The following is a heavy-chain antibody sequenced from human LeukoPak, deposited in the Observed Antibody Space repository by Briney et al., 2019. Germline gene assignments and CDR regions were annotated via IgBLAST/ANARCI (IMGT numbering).Heavy chain of an antibody. J-gene: IGHJ6*02. CDR2: FSSSSSTI. CDR1: GFTFSSYS. Sequence: GGSLRLSCAASGFTFSSYSMNWVRQAPGKGLEWVSYFSSSSSTIYYADSVKGRFTISRDNAKNSLYLQMNSLRDEDTAVYYCARDTNYYDSSGYYYYYYGMDVWGQGTTVTVSS. V-gene: IGHV3-48*02. CDR3: ARDTNYYDSSGYYYYYYGMDV. D-gene: IGHD3-22*01.